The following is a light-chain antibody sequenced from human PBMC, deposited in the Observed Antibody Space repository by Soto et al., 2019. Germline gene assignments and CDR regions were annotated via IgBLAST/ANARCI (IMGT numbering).Light chain of an antibody. CDR3: QQYGSSPYT. CDR1: QSVSSSY. V-gene: IGKV3D-20*01. Sequence: EIVLTQSPATLSLSPGERATLSCGASQSVSSSYLAWYQQKPGLAPRLLMYDASSRATGIPDRFSGSGSVTDFTLTISRLEPEDFAVYYCQQYGSSPYTFGKGTKLESK. CDR2: DAS. J-gene: IGKJ2*01.